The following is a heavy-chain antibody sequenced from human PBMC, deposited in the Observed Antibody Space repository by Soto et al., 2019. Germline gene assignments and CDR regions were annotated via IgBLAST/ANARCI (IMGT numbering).Heavy chain of an antibody. CDR2: TYYRSKWFH. CDR1: GDSVSSDITS. CDR3: ARGNALDV. D-gene: IGHD6-13*01. Sequence: QGQLQQSGPGLVKPSQTLSLTCAISGDSVSSDITSWNWIRQSPSRGLEWLGRTYYRSKWFHDYAASVKRRITINTDTSRNQFSLELNSMSPEDTAGYYCARGNALDVWGQGTVVTVSS. V-gene: IGHV6-1*01. J-gene: IGHJ3*01.